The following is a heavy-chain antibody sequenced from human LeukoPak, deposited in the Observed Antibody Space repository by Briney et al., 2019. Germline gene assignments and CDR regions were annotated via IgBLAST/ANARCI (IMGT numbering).Heavy chain of an antibody. V-gene: IGHV1-46*01. D-gene: IGHD6-19*01. CDR2: TNPSGGST. J-gene: IGHJ4*02. CDR3: ARVVSSGWYYFDY. CDR1: GYTFTSYY. Sequence: ASVKVSCKAPGYTFTSYYMHWVRQAPGQGLEWMGITNPSGGSTSYAQKFQGRVTMTRDTSTSTVYMELSSLRSEDTAVYYCARVVSSGWYYFDYWGQGTLVTVSS.